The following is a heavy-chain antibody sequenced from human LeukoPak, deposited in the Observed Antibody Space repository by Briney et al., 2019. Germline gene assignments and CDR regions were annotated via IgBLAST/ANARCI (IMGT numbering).Heavy chain of an antibody. CDR3: ARHRMYNWNYPIWFDP. Sequence: SETLSLTCTVSGGSISISSYYWGWIRQPPGKGLEWIGSAYLSGSTYYNPSLKSRVTISVDTSKNQFSLKVSSVTAADTALYYCARHRMYNWNYPIWFDPWGQGTLVTVSS. J-gene: IGHJ5*02. CDR1: GGSISISSYY. CDR2: AYLSGST. D-gene: IGHD1-7*01. V-gene: IGHV4-39*01.